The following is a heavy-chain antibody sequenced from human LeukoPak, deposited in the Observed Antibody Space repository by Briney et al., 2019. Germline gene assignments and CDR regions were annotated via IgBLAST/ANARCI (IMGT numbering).Heavy chain of an antibody. D-gene: IGHD3-10*01. CDR1: GGSISNYY. CDR2: IYYSGAT. CDR3: ARFGITVVRGGKYYFDY. J-gene: IGHJ4*02. V-gene: IGHV4-59*08. Sequence: SETLSLTCNVSGGSISNYYWSWIRQPPGKELEWIGHIYYSGATKYNPSLKSRITISVDTSKNQFSLMLSSVTAAGTAVYYCARFGITVVRGGKYYFDYWGQGTLVTVSS.